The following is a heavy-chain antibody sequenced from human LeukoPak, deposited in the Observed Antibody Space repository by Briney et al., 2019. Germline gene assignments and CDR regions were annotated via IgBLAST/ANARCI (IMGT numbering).Heavy chain of an antibody. V-gene: IGHV1-18*01. CDR3: ARVHFGSSSGYYYYYMDV. CDR2: ISAYNGNT. CDR1: GYTFTSYG. J-gene: IGHJ6*03. Sequence: ASVKVSCKASGYTFTSYGISWVRQAPGQGLEWMGWISAYNGNTNYAQKLQGRVTMTTDTSTSTAYMELRSLRPDDTAVYYCARVHFGSSSGYYYYYMDVWGKGTTVTVSS. D-gene: IGHD6-6*01.